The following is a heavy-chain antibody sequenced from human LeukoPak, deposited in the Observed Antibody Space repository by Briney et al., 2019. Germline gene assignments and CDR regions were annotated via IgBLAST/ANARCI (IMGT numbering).Heavy chain of an antibody. Sequence: ASVKVSCKASGYTFTSYGISWVRQAPGQGLEGMGWISAYNGNTNYAQKLQGRVTMTTDTSTSTAYMELRSLRSDDTAVYYCARDRPDYYGSGSSYYFDYWGQGTLVTVSS. D-gene: IGHD3-10*01. V-gene: IGHV1-18*01. CDR3: ARDRPDYYGSGSSYYFDY. CDR1: GYTFTSYG. CDR2: ISAYNGNT. J-gene: IGHJ4*02.